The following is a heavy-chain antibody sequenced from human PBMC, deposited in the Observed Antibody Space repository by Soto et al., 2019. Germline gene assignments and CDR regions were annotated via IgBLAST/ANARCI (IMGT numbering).Heavy chain of an antibody. CDR3: SIVNYDFWSGYYLNWFDP. J-gene: IGHJ5*02. D-gene: IGHD3-3*01. CDR2: ISAYNGNT. V-gene: IGHV1-18*01. CDR1: GYTFTSYG. Sequence: VASVKVSCKASGYTFTSYGISWVRQAPGQGLEWMGWISAYNGNTNYAQKLQGRVTITTDTSTSTAYMGLRSLRSDDTAVYYCSIVNYDFWSGYYLNWFDPWGQGTLVTVSS.